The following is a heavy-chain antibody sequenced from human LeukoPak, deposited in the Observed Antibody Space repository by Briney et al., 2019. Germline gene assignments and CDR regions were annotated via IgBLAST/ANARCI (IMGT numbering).Heavy chain of an antibody. CDR3: ARGGRGSAAVVAPRSFDI. V-gene: IGHV3-53*01. CDR1: EFTVSSIH. J-gene: IGHJ3*02. D-gene: IGHD3-22*01. Sequence: PGWSLRLSCAASEFTVSSIHMVWVRQAPGKGLEWVSVTYTGGNSYYADSVKGRFIISRDISKNTLYLQMNSLRAEDSALYYCARGGRGSAAVVAPRSFDIWGQGTMVTVSS. CDR2: TYTGGNS.